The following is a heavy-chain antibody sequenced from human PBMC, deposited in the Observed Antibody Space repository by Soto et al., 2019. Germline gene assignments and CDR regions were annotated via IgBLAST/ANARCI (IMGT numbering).Heavy chain of an antibody. CDR2: ISGSGVST. D-gene: IGHD1-26*01. CDR1: GFSFRIYA. Sequence: PGGSLRLSCAASGFSFRIYAMSWVRQAPGKGLEWVSAISGSGVSTYYADSVKGRFTISRDNSKNTLYLQMNSLRAEDTAVYYCAKESSWELLSPSIYWGQGTLVTVSS. V-gene: IGHV3-23*01. J-gene: IGHJ4*02. CDR3: AKESSWELLSPSIY.